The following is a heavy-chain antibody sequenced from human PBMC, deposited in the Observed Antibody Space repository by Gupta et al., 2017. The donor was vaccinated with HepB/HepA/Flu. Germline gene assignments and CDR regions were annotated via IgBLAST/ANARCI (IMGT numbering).Heavy chain of an antibody. J-gene: IGHJ6*04. CDR3: ARDLGIYSYMDV. CDR2: IYYSGST. D-gene: IGHD1-26*01. Sequence: QVQLQESGPGLVKPSETLSLTCTASGGSVSSGSYYWTWIRQPPGKGLEWIGHIYYSGSTNYNPSLKSRVTMTLDRSKNQFSLKLSSVTAADTAVYYCARDLGIYSYMDVGGKGTTVTVSS. CDR1: GGSVSSGSYY. V-gene: IGHV4-61*01.